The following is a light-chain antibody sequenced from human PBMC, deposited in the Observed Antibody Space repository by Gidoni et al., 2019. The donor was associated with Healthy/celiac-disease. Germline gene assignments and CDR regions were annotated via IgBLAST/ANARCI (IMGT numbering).Light chain of an antibody. J-gene: IGKJ4*01. CDR1: QDIGSH. Sequence: DIQLTQSPSFLSASVGDRVTITCRASQDIGSHIAWYQQKPGKAPKLLIYYAFILQSGVPSRFSGSGSGTEFSLTISSLQPGDFATYYCQQANGHLALTFGGGTKVDI. CDR3: QQANGHLALT. V-gene: IGKV1-9*01. CDR2: YAF.